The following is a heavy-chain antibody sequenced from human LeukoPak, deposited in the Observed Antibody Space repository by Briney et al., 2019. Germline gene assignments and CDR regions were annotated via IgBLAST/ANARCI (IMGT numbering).Heavy chain of an antibody. CDR2: IIPIFGTA. Sequence: SVKVSCKASGGTFSSYAISWVRQAPGQGLEWMGGIIPIFGTANYAQKFQGRVTITADESTSTAYMELSSLRSEDTAVYYCARDRPTYYYDSSGSANAFDIWGQGTMVTVSS. CDR1: GGTFSSYA. CDR3: ARDRPTYYYDSSGSANAFDI. J-gene: IGHJ3*02. D-gene: IGHD3-22*01. V-gene: IGHV1-69*01.